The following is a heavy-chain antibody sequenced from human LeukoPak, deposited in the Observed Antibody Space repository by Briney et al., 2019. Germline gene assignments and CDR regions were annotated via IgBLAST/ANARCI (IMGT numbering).Heavy chain of an antibody. CDR1: GFTFSSYS. V-gene: IGHV3-21*01. D-gene: IGHD6-6*01. Sequence: GGSLRLSCAASGFTFSSYSMNWVRQAPGKGLEWVSSISSSSSYIYYADSVKGRFTISRDNAKNSLYLQMNSLRAEDTAVYYCARFTSSSSGAFDIWGQGTMVPVSS. J-gene: IGHJ3*02. CDR3: ARFTSSSSGAFDI. CDR2: ISSSSSYI.